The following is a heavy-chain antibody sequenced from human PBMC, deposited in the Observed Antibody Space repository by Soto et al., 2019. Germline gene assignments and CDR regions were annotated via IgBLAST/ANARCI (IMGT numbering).Heavy chain of an antibody. Sequence: TSETLSLTCTVSGGSISSSSYYWGWIRQPPGKGLEWIGSIYYSGSTYYNPSLKSRVTISVDTSKNQFSLKLSSVTAADTAVYYCARLALGASYSSSWRPFDYWGQGTLVTVSS. CDR3: ARLALGASYSSSWRPFDY. CDR1: GGSISSSSYY. D-gene: IGHD6-13*01. CDR2: IYYSGST. J-gene: IGHJ4*02. V-gene: IGHV4-39*01.